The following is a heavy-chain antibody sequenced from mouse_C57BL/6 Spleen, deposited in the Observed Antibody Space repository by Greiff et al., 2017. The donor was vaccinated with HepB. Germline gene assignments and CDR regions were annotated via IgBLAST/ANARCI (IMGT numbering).Heavy chain of an antibody. V-gene: IGHV1-50*01. CDR2: IDPSDSYT. CDR3: ARGGAYFDY. Sequence: VQLQQPGAELVKPGASVKLSCKASGYTFTSYWMQWVKQRPGQGLGWIGEIDPSDSYTNYNQKFKGKATLTVDTSSCTAYMQLSSLTSEDSAVYYCARGGAYFDYWGQGTTLTVSS. CDR1: GYTFTSYW. J-gene: IGHJ2*01.